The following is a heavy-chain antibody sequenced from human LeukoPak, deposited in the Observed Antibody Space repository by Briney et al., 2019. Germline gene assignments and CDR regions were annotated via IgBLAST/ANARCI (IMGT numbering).Heavy chain of an antibody. D-gene: IGHD1-1*01. J-gene: IGHJ5*02. CDR3: ARDGTTGTTFRFDP. V-gene: IGHV1-18*01. Sequence: GASVQVSCKAFGYTFSNYGISWVRQAPRQGLEGRGWISGYNGNTNYAQKFQDRVTMTTDTSTRTVYMELRSLRSDDTAVYYCARDGTTGTTFRFDPWGQGTLVTVSS. CDR2: ISGYNGNT. CDR1: GYTFSNYG.